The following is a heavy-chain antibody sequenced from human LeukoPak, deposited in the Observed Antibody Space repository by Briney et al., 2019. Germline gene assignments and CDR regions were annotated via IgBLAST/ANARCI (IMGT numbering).Heavy chain of an antibody. CDR2: IYNSGST. V-gene: IGHV4-59*12. CDR1: GDSITNDY. CDR3: ARRKNGYDSSGYRRGWFDP. J-gene: IGHJ5*02. Sequence: SETLSLTCTVSGDSITNDYWSWIRQPPGKGLEWIAYIYNSGSTNYNPSLKSRVTISIDTSKNQFSLKLSSVTAADTAVYYCARRKNGYDSSGYRRGWFDPWGQGTLVTVSS. D-gene: IGHD3-22*01.